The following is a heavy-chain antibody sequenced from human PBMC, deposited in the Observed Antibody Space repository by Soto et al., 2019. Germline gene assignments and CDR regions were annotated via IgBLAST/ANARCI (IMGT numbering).Heavy chain of an antibody. V-gene: IGHV2-5*02. CDR2: IYWDDDE. Sequence: ITLKESGPPLVKPTQTLTLTCTFSGFSLNTGGVGVGWVRQPRGKAMEWLALIYWDDDERYRPSLRSRLNITXHXIXNEXVLTMTNIDPEDTATYYCVRNWRYYGGDYYYGMDAWGQGTTVTVSS. CDR1: GFSLNTGGVG. D-gene: IGHD3-10*01. J-gene: IGHJ6*02. CDR3: VRNWRYYGGDYYYGMDA.